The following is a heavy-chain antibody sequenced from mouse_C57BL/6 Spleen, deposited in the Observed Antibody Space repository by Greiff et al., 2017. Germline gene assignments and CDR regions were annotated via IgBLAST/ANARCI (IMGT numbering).Heavy chain of an antibody. CDR1: GYTFTSYW. Sequence: QVQLQQPGAELVKPGASVKLSCKASGYTFTSYWMHWVKQRPGQGLEWIGMIHPNSGSTNYNEKFKSKATLTVDKSSSTAYMQLSSLTSEDSAVYYCARHYYGSSSFGDWGQGTTLTVSS. V-gene: IGHV1-64*01. CDR3: ARHYYGSSSFGD. D-gene: IGHD1-1*01. J-gene: IGHJ2*01. CDR2: IHPNSGST.